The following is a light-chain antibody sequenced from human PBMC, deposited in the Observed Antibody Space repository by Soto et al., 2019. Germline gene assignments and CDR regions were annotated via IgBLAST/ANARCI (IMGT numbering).Light chain of an antibody. J-gene: IGKJ3*01. CDR2: GAS. Sequence: EIVLTQSPGTPSLSPGERATLSCRASQSLSINSLAWYQQNPGQSPRLLVYGASTRDTGIPDRFRGSGSGTDFALTISSLEPEDFAMYYCQQYDGSPLTFGPGTKVDIK. V-gene: IGKV3-20*01. CDR3: QQYDGSPLT. CDR1: QSLSINS.